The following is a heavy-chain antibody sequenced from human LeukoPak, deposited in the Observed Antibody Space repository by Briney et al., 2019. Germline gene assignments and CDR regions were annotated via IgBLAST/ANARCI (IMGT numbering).Heavy chain of an antibody. Sequence: PGGSLRLSCAASGFTFSTCSMNWVRQAPGKGLEWVASIDSSSSYIYYADSEKGRLTISRDNAKNSLYLQMNSLSAEDTAVYYCARDPATPHDYWGQGSLVTVSS. CDR1: GFTFSTCS. CDR2: IDSSSSYI. CDR3: ARDPATPHDY. V-gene: IGHV3-21*01. J-gene: IGHJ4*02. D-gene: IGHD5-12*01.